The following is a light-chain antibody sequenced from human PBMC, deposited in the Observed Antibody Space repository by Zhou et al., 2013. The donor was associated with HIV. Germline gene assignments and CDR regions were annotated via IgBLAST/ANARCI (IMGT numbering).Light chain of an antibody. CDR3: QQYANSPQT. CDR1: QSVNSN. Sequence: EIVMTQSPATLSVSPGERATLSCRASQSVNSNLAWYQQKAGQTPRLLIYGASTRATGIPARFSGSGSGTEFTLTFTTLGPEDFAVYYCQQYANSPQTFGQGTKVEIK. V-gene: IGKV3-15*01. CDR2: GAS. J-gene: IGKJ2*01.